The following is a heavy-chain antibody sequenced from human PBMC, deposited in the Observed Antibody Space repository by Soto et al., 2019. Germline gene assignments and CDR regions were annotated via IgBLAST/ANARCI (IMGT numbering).Heavy chain of an antibody. Sequence: EVQLVESGGGLVQPGGSLRLSCAASGFTFSSYWMSWVRQAPGKGLEWVANIKQDGSEKYYVDSVKGRFTISRDNAKNSLYLQMNSLRAEDTAVYYCARVEWGVTIFGVVSTDYYYYYGMDVWGQGTTVTVSS. J-gene: IGHJ6*02. CDR3: ARVEWGVTIFGVVSTDYYYYYGMDV. D-gene: IGHD3-3*01. V-gene: IGHV3-7*03. CDR1: GFTFSSYW. CDR2: IKQDGSEK.